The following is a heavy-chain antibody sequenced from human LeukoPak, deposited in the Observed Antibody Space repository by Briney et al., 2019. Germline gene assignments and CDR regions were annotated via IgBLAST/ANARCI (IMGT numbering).Heavy chain of an antibody. CDR2: ISAYKGNT. CDR3: ARDPPIAAAGTIDY. J-gene: IGHJ4*02. D-gene: IGHD6-13*01. CDR1: GYTFTSYG. V-gene: IGHV1-18*01. Sequence: PGASVKVSCKASGYTFTSYGISWVRQAPGQGLEWMGWISAYKGNTNYAQKLQGRVTMTTDTSTSTAYMELRSLRSDDTALYYCARDPPIAAAGTIDYWGQGTLVTVSS.